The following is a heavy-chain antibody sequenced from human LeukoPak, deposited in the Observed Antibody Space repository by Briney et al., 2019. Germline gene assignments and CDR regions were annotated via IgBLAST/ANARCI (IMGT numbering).Heavy chain of an antibody. CDR2: IYYSGST. CDR1: GGSISSSSYY. V-gene: IGHV4-39*07. Sequence: SETLSLTCTVSGGSISSSSYYWGWIRQPPGKGLEWIGSIYYSGSTYYNPSLKSRVTISVDTSKNQFSLKLNSVTAADTAVYYCASFLGDDSSDYYVRWGQGTLVTVSS. J-gene: IGHJ4*02. D-gene: IGHD3-22*01. CDR3: ASFLGDDSSDYYVR.